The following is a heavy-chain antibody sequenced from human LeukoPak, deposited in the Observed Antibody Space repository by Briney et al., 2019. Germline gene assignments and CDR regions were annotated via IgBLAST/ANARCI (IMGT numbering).Heavy chain of an antibody. CDR2: ISGNGGRT. Sequence: GGSLRLSCAASGFTLNNYAMSWVRQARGKGLEWVAAISGNGGRTYYRDSVKGRFTISRDNPKNTLYLLMNSLSAEDTALYYCAKEQTSSGYFDYWGQGTLVTVSS. CDR1: GFTLNNYA. D-gene: IGHD3-10*01. J-gene: IGHJ4*02. V-gene: IGHV3-23*01. CDR3: AKEQTSSGYFDY.